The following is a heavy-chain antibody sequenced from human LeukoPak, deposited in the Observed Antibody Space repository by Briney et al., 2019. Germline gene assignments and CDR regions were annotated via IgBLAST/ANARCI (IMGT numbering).Heavy chain of an antibody. V-gene: IGHV4-39*07. D-gene: IGHD1-26*01. Sequence: PSETLSLTCTVSGGSISSSSYYWGWIRQPPGKGLEWIGSIYYSGSTYYNPSLKSRVTISVDTSKNQFSLKLSSVTAADTAVYYCARSVGASYAFDIWGQGTMVTVSS. CDR2: IYYSGST. CDR3: ARSVGASYAFDI. CDR1: GGSISSSSYY. J-gene: IGHJ3*02.